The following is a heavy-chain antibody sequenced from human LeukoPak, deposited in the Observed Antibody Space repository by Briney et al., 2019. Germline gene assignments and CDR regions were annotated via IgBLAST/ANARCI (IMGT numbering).Heavy chain of an antibody. Sequence: SETLSLTCTVSGGSMNNYYWSWIRQPPGKGLEWIGYISYSGSTNYNPSLRSRVTISVDTSKNQFSLKLSTVTAADTALCYCARYDYGDCWFDPWGQGTLVTVSS. CDR2: ISYSGST. J-gene: IGHJ5*02. CDR3: ARYDYGDCWFDP. CDR1: GGSMNNYY. V-gene: IGHV4-59*01. D-gene: IGHD4-17*01.